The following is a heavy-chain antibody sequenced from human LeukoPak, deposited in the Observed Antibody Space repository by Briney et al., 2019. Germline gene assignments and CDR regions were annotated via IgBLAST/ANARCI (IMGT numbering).Heavy chain of an antibody. J-gene: IGHJ4*02. CDR1: GYTFTRYG. CDR2: ISGYNGNT. Sequence: ASVKVSCKASGYTFTRYGISWVRQAPGQGLEWMGWISGYNGNTNYAQKLQGRVTMTTDTSTSTAYMELRSLRSDDTAVYYCARDAYYDSSGYYGYWGQGTLVTVSS. CDR3: ARDAYYDSSGYYGY. V-gene: IGHV1-18*01. D-gene: IGHD3-22*01.